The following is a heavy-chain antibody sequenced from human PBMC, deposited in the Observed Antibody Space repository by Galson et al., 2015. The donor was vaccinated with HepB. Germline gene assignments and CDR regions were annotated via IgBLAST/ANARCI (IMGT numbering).Heavy chain of an antibody. CDR2: ISHSGDAT. CDR3: AKGWDVLLAD. J-gene: IGHJ4*02. V-gene: IGHV3-23*01. D-gene: IGHD1-26*01. CDR1: GFTLSSHA. Sequence: SLRLSCAASGFTLSSHAMTWVRQAPGKGLEWVSVISHSGDATYYADSVKGRFTISRDNPKNTLYLQMNSLRVEDTAVYYCAKGWDVLLADWGQGTLVTVSS.